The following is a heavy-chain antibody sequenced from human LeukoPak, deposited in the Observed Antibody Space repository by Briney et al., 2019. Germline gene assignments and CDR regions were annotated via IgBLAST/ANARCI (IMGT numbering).Heavy chain of an antibody. Sequence: GGSLRLSCAASGFIVSSSSMSWVRQAPGQGPEWVSAISGSDGITYYALSVMGRFTISRDNSKNTLYLQLNSLRAEDTALCYCARGRHWFDPWGQGTLVTVSS. J-gene: IGHJ5*02. CDR2: ISGSDGIT. CDR3: ARGRHWFDP. CDR1: GFIVSSSS. V-gene: IGHV3-23*01.